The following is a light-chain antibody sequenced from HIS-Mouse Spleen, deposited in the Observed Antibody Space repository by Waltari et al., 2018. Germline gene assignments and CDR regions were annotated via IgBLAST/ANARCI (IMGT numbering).Light chain of an antibody. J-gene: IGLJ3*02. CDR3: SSYTSSSTWV. V-gene: IGLV2-14*01. Sequence: QSALTQPASVSGSPGQSITISCTGTSSDVGGYNSASWYQQPPGKAPKLMIYEVSNRPSGVSNRFSGSKSGNTASLTISGLQAEDEADYYCSSYTSSSTWVFGGGTKLTVL. CDR1: SSDVGGYNS. CDR2: EVS.